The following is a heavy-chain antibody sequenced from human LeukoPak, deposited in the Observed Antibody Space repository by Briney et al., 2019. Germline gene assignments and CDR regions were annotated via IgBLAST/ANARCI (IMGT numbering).Heavy chain of an antibody. V-gene: IGHV3-15*01. CDR3: TTRVVTTNDY. J-gene: IGHJ4*02. CDR2: VKRKTDGETT. Sequence: GGSLRLSCAASGFTFSESWMNWVRQAPGKGLEWVGRVKRKTDGETTDYPAAVKGRFTISRDDSKNTLNLQMNSLKTEDTAVYYCTTRVVTTNDYWGQGTLVTVPS. D-gene: IGHD2-21*02. CDR1: GFTFSESW.